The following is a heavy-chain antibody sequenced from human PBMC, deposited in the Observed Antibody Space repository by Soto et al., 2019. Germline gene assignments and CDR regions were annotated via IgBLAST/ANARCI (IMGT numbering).Heavy chain of an antibody. CDR3: ARVRGYSYGHLDY. CDR2: IYHSGST. J-gene: IGHJ4*02. D-gene: IGHD5-18*01. Sequence: PSETLSLTCAVSGYSISSGYYWGWIRQPPGKGLEWIGSIYHSGSTYYTPSLKSRVTISVDTSKNQFSLKLSSVTAADTAVYYCARVRGYSYGHLDYWGQGTLVTISS. CDR1: GYSISSGYY. V-gene: IGHV4-38-2*01.